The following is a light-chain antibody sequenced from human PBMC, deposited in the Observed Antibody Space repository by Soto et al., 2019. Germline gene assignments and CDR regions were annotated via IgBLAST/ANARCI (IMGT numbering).Light chain of an antibody. CDR2: DVS. V-gene: IGLV2-11*01. Sequence: QSALTQPRSVSGSPGQSVTISCTGTSSDVGAYNYVSWYQQHPGKVPKLLIFDVSRRHSAVPDRFSGSNSCNTASLTISGLLADDEADDYCCLTEDIYNWVFGGGTTVTVL. J-gene: IGLJ2*01. CDR1: SSDVGAYNY. CDR3: CLTEDIYNWV.